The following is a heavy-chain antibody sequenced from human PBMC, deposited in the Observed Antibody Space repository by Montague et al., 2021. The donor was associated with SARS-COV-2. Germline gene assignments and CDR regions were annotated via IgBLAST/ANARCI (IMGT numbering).Heavy chain of an antibody. CDR1: GFTFSSYT. CDR2: ISYDGSNK. CDR3: ARDREITMVRGAPLYGMDV. J-gene: IGHJ6*02. V-gene: IGHV3-30-3*01. D-gene: IGHD3-10*01. Sequence: LRLSCAASGFTFSSYTMHWVRQAPGKGLEWVAVISYDGSNKYYADSVKGRFTISRDNSKNTLYLQMNSLRAEDTAVYYCARDREITMVRGAPLYGMDVWGQGTTVTVSS.